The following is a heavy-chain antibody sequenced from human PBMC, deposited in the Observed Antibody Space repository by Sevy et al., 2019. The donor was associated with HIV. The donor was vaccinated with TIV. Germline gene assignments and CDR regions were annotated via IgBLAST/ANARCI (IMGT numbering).Heavy chain of an antibody. CDR3: AKNRPPGGSYFSRHAMDV. V-gene: IGHV3-30*18. CDR1: GFTFSTYD. CDR2: ISYDGNYR. D-gene: IGHD3-16*01. J-gene: IGHJ6*02. Sequence: GGSLRLSCAASGFTFSTYDIHWVRQAPGKGLEWVAIISYDGNYREYADSVRGRFSMSRDNSKNTVYLQMNGLSIEDTAAYYCAKNRPPGGSYFSRHAMDVWGRGTTVTVSS.